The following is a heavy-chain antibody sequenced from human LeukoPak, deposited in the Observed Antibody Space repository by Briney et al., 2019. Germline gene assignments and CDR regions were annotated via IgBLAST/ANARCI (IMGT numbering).Heavy chain of an antibody. CDR3: ARAGNRAAAGTGYYYYYYMDV. V-gene: IGHV1-18*01. Sequence: GASVKVSCKASGYTFTSYGISWVRQAPGQGLEWMGWISAYNGNTNYAQKLQGRVTMTTDTSTSTAYMELRSLRSDDTAEYYCARAGNRAAAGTGYYYYYYMDVWGKGTTVTVSS. CDR2: ISAYNGNT. CDR1: GYTFTSYG. J-gene: IGHJ6*03. D-gene: IGHD6-13*01.